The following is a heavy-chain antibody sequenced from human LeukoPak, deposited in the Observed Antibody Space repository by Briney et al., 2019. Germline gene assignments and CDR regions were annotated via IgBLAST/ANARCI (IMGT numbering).Heavy chain of an antibody. V-gene: IGHV4-39*07. CDR2: IYYSGST. D-gene: IGHD3-3*01. CDR3: ARVETRFFVTLRGRGAFDI. Sequence: SETLSLTCTVSGGSISSNSYYWGWIRQPPGKGLEWIGSIYYSGSTYCNPSLKSRVTISVDTSKNQFSLKLSSVTAADTAVYYCARVETRFFVTLRGRGAFDIWGQGTMVTVSS. J-gene: IGHJ3*02. CDR1: GGSISSNSYY.